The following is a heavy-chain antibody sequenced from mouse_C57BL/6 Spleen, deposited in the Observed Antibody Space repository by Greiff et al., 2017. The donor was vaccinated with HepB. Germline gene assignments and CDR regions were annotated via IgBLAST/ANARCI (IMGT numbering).Heavy chain of an antibody. J-gene: IGHJ1*03. CDR1: GFNIKNTY. Sequence: VHVKQSVAELVRPGASVKLSCTASGFNIKNTYMHWVKQRPEQGLEWIGRIDPANGNTKYAPKFQGKATITADTSSNTAYLQLSSLTSEDTAIYYCARSHYYGSSYGYFDVWGTGTTVTVSS. CDR3: ARSHYYGSSYGYFDV. D-gene: IGHD1-1*01. CDR2: IDPANGNT. V-gene: IGHV14-3*01.